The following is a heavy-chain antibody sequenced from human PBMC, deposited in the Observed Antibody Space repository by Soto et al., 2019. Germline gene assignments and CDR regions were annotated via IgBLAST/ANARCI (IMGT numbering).Heavy chain of an antibody. CDR3: ARGRSGYYYALDY. CDR1: GGSISSGGYY. D-gene: IGHD3-10*01. V-gene: IGHV4-31*03. J-gene: IGHJ4*02. CDR2: IYYSGST. Sequence: TLSLTCTVSGGSISSGGYYWSWIRQHPGKGLEWIGYIYYSGSTYYNPSLKSRVTISVDTSKNQFSLKLSSVTAADTAVYYCARGRSGYYYALDYWGQGTLVTVSS.